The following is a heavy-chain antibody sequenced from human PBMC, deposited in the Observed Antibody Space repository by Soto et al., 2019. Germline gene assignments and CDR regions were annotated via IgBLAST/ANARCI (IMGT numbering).Heavy chain of an antibody. Sequence: QVQLVQSGAEVKKPGSSVKVSCKASGDTFTIFAISWVRQAPGQGLEWMGGIIPTIGRTNYAQRFQGRITTTGDESRGTADMELSSLKSEDAAVYYCAGDLGSGYEPGDYWGQGTLVTVSP. CDR2: IIPTIGRT. CDR3: AGDLGSGYEPGDY. D-gene: IGHD5-12*01. CDR1: GDTFTIFA. V-gene: IGHV1-69*12. J-gene: IGHJ4*02.